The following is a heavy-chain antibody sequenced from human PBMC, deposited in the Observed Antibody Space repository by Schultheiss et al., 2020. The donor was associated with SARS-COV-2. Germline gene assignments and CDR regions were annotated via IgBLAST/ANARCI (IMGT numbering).Heavy chain of an antibody. V-gene: IGHV3-72*01. CDR2: IRNKARSHTT. J-gene: IGHJ4*02. D-gene: IGHD4-23*01. CDR1: GFTFSSYT. Sequence: GESLKISCAASGFTFSSYTMSWVRQAPGKGLEWVGRIRNKARSHTTEYAASVKGRFTISRDDSQNSLYLQMNTLRAEDTAVYYCARGGGATTVVTAGIDYWGQGTLVTVSS. CDR3: ARGGGATTVVTAGIDY.